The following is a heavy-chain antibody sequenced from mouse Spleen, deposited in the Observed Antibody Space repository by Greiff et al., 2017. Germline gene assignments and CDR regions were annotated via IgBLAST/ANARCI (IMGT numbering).Heavy chain of an antibody. V-gene: IGHV1S126*01. CDR1: GYSFTSYW. CDR2: IDPSDSET. J-gene: IGHJ4*01. D-gene: IGHD2-3*01. CDR3: ARAIGDMILYAMDY. Sequence: VQLVESGPQLVRPGASVKISCKASGYSFTSYWMHWVKQRPGQGLEWIGMIDPSDSETRLNQKFKDKATLTVDKSSSTAYMQLSSPTSEDSAVYYCARAIGDMILYAMDYWGQGTSVTVSS.